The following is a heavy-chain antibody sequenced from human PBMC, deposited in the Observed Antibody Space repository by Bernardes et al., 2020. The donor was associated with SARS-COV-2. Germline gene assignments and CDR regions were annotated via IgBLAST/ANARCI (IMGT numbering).Heavy chain of an antibody. V-gene: IGHV3-7*04. CDR2: TNQDGSEK. CDR3: ARDNAGSGWVH. J-gene: IGHJ4*02. CDR1: GFSFSSYW. Sequence: GGSLRLSCAASGFSFSSYWMSWVRQAPGKGPEWVANTNQDGSEKNYVDSVKGRFTISRDNAKDSLYLQMNSLRAEDTAVYYCARDNAGSGWVHWGQGTLVTVSS. D-gene: IGHD6-19*01.